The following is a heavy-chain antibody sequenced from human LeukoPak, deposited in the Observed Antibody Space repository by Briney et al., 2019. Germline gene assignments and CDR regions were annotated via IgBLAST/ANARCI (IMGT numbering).Heavy chain of an antibody. V-gene: IGHV4-4*08. J-gene: IGHJ5*02. CDR1: DDSITMYY. D-gene: IGHD2-2*01. Sequence: PSETLSLTCSVSDDSITMYYWTWIRQPPGKGLEWIGYVDHTGSTNFNPSLNGRVSISRDTTKNLFSLRLRSVTAADTAVYYCAREWYCSSTSCYPVVAFDPWGQGTLVTVSS. CDR3: AREWYCSSTSCYPVVAFDP. CDR2: VDHTGST.